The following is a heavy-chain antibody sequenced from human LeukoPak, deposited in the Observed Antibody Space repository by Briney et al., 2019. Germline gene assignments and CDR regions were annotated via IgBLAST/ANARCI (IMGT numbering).Heavy chain of an antibody. CDR2: IYHSGST. CDR3: TRWDSGEWFHDAFDI. J-gene: IGHJ3*02. D-gene: IGHD3-3*01. CDR1: GYSISSGYY. V-gene: IGHV4-38-2*01. Sequence: PSETLSLTCGVSGYSISSGYYWGWIRQPPGKGLEWIGSIYHSGSTYYNQSLKSRVTISVDTSTNQFSLKLRSVTTADTALDYYTRWDSGEWFHDAFDIWGQGTRVTVSS.